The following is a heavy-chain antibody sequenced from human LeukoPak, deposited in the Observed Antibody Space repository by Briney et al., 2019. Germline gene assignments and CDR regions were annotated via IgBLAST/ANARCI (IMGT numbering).Heavy chain of an antibody. CDR1: GYSISSGYY. D-gene: IGHD1-26*01. J-gene: IGHJ3*02. CDR3: ARTARGGAVTGAFDI. V-gene: IGHV4-38-2*02. Sequence: NPSETLSLTCNVSGYSISSGYYWGWIRQPPGKGLEWIGSIYHSGDTYYNPSLKSRVTISIDTSKNQFSLKLSSVTAADTAVYYCARTARGGAVTGAFDIWGQGTMITVSS. CDR2: IYHSGDT.